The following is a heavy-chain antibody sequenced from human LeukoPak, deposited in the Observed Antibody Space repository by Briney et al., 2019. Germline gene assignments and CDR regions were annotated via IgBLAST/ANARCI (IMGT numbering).Heavy chain of an antibody. CDR2: IIPIFGTA. V-gene: IGHV1-69*06. D-gene: IGHD3-10*01. J-gene: IGHJ4*02. CDR3: ARDYYGSGSYRTNYFDY. Sequence: ASVRVSCKASGGTFSSYAISWVRQAPGQGLEWMGGIIPIFGTANYAQKFQGRVTITADKSTSTAYMELSSLRSEDTAVYYCARDYYGSGSYRTNYFDYWGQGTLVTVSS. CDR1: GGTFSSYA.